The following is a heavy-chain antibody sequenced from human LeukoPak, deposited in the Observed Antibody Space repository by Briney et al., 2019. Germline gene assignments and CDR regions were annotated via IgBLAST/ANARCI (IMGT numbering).Heavy chain of an antibody. Sequence: PGGSLRLSCAASGFPFNDYYMTWIRQAPGKGLEWVSHISSSGSTIYYADSVKGRFIISRDNSKNTLYLQMNSLRAEDTAVYYCAKAHKRGYFMTTPFDYWGQGTLVTVSS. V-gene: IGHV3-11*01. D-gene: IGHD2-15*01. CDR2: ISSSGSTI. J-gene: IGHJ4*02. CDR3: AKAHKRGYFMTTPFDY. CDR1: GFPFNDYY.